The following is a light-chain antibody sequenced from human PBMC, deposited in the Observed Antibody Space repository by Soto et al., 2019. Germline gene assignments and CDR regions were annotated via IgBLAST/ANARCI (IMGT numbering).Light chain of an antibody. CDR2: GAS. J-gene: IGKJ4*01. CDR1: QSVDSNY. Sequence: EIVLTQSPGTLSLSPRERATLSCRASQSVDSNYVAWYEQKPGQAPRLLIYGASTRATGIPDRFSGSGSGTDFTLTISRLEPEDFAVYYCQQYGSSPLTFGGGTKVEI. CDR3: QQYGSSPLT. V-gene: IGKV3-20*01.